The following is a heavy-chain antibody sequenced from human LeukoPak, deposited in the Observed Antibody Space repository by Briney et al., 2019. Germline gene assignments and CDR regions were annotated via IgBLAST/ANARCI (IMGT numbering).Heavy chain of an antibody. D-gene: IGHD3-16*01. CDR2: IYSGGST. CDR1: GFTLSSNY. CDR3: AKGGGFAKYYFDY. Sequence: GGSLRLSCAASGFTLSSNYVGWVRQAPGKGLERVSHIYSGGSTYHVDAVKGRFTISRDTSENMVFLQMNSLRAEDTAVYYCAKGGGFAKYYFDYWGQGTLVTVSS. V-gene: IGHV3-66*01. J-gene: IGHJ4*02.